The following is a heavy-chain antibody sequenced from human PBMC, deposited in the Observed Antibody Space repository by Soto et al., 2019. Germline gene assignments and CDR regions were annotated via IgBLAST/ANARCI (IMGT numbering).Heavy chain of an antibody. D-gene: IGHD3-10*02. CDR3: AGEARATMFTGCFGC. Sequence: SETLSLTCTVSGGSISSGGYYWSWIRQHPGKGLEWIGYIYYSGDTYYNPSLKSRVTMSVDTSKNQFSLNLSSMTAADTAVYYCAGEARATMFTGCFGCWGQLHLVAVCS. V-gene: IGHV4-31*03. CDR2: IYYSGDT. CDR1: GGSISSGGYY. J-gene: IGHJ4*02.